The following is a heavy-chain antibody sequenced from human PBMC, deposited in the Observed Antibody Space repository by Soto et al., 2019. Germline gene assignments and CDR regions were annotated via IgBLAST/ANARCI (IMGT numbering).Heavy chain of an antibody. CDR2: IWYDGSNK. CDR1: GFTFSSYG. V-gene: IGHV3-33*01. CDR3: ARAPAPYYYYYGMDV. J-gene: IGHJ6*02. Sequence: GGSLRLSCAASGFTFSSYGMHWVRQAPGKGLEWVAVIWYDGSNKYYADSVKGRFTISRDNSKNTLYLQMNSLRAEDTAVYYCARAPAPYYYYYGMDVWGQGTTVTVSS.